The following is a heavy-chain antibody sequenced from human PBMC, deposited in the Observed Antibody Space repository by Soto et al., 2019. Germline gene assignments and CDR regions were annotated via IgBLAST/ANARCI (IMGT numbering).Heavy chain of an antibody. CDR2: INAGNGNT. V-gene: IGHV1-3*01. D-gene: IGHD6-19*01. CDR3: ARDPQFGSSGWYQIPWFDP. J-gene: IGHJ5*02. CDR1: GYTFTSYA. Sequence: ASVKVSCKASGYTFTSYAMHWVRQAPGQRLEWMGWINAGNGNTKYSQKFQGRVTITRDTSASTAYMELSSLRSEDTAVYYCARDPQFGSSGWYQIPWFDPWGEGTLVTVSS.